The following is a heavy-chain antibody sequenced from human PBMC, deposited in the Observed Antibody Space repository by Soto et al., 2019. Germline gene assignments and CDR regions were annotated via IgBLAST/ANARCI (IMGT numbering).Heavy chain of an antibody. CDR3: ATTPHYSSIFTDAFDI. J-gene: IGHJ3*02. D-gene: IGHD6-13*01. CDR2: FDPEDGET. V-gene: IGHV1-24*01. Sequence: ASVKVSCKVSGYTLTELSMHWVRQAPGKGLEWMGGFDPEDGETIYAQKFQGRVTMTEDTSTDTAYMELSSLRSEDTAVYYCATTPHYSSIFTDAFDIWGQGTMVTVSS. CDR1: GYTLTELS.